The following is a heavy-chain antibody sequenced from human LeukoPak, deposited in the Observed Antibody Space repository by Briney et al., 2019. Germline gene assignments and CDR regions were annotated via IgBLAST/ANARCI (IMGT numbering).Heavy chain of an antibody. J-gene: IGHJ5*02. CDR3: ARDRGSDIVLIPAAAERGNWFDP. CDR2: INPNSGGT. D-gene: IGHD2-2*01. CDR1: GYSFTGYY. V-gene: IGHV1-2*02. Sequence: ASVKVSCKASGYSFTGYYMHWVRQAPGQGLEWMGWINPNSGGTNYAQKFQGRVTMTRDTSISTAYMELSRLTSDDTAVYYCARDRGSDIVLIPAAAERGNWFDPWGQGTLVPISS.